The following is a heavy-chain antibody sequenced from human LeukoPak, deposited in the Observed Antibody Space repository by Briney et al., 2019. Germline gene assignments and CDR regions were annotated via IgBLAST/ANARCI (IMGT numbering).Heavy chain of an antibody. CDR3: AKPAKTDYVDY. Sequence: GGSLRLSCAASGFTFSSYEMNWVRQAPGKGLEWLSYISSVTNTIYYADSVKGRFTISRDNSKNTLYLQMNSLRAEDTAVYYCAKPAKTDYVDYWGQGTLVTVSS. V-gene: IGHV3-48*03. CDR2: ISSVTNTI. D-gene: IGHD4/OR15-4a*01. CDR1: GFTFSSYE. J-gene: IGHJ4*02.